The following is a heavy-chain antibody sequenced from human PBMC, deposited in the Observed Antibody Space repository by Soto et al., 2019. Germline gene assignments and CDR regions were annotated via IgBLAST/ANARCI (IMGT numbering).Heavy chain of an antibody. Sequence: ASVKVSCKASGYTFTSYGISWVRQAPGQGLEWMGWMNPNSGNTGYAQKFQGRVTMTRNTSISTAYMELSSLRSEDTAVYYCARRITIFGVVIMFFDYWGQATRVSVAS. V-gene: IGHV1-8*02. CDR1: GYTFTSYG. CDR3: ARRITIFGVVIMFFDY. D-gene: IGHD3-3*01. CDR2: MNPNSGNT. J-gene: IGHJ4*02.